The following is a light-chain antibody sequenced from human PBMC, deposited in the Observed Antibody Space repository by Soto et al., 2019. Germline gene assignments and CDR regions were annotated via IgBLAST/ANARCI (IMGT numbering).Light chain of an antibody. V-gene: IGKV3-11*01. CDR1: QSVSSY. Sequence: EIVLTQSPATLSLSPGERATLSCRASQSVSSYLAWSQQKPGQAPRLLIYDASNRATGIPARFSGSGSGTDFTLTIRSLEPEDFAVYYCQQRSNFGQGTRLEIK. J-gene: IGKJ5*01. CDR3: QQRSN. CDR2: DAS.